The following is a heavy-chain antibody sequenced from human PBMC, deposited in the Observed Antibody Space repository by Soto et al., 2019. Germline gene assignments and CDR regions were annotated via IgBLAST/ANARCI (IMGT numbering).Heavy chain of an antibody. V-gene: IGHV4-4*02. J-gene: IGHJ5*02. CDR3: ASSTTENWFDP. D-gene: IGHD4-17*01. Sequence: SETLSLTCAVSSGSISSSNWWSWVRQPPGKGLEWIGEIYHSGSTNYNPSLKSRVTISVDKSKNQFSLKLSSVTAADTAVYYCASSTTENWFDPWGQGTLVTVSS. CDR2: IYHSGST. CDR1: SGSISSSNW.